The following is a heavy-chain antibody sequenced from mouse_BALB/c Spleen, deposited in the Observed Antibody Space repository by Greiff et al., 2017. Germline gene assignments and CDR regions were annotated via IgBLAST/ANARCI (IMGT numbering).Heavy chain of an antibody. V-gene: IGHV3-6*02. CDR1: GYSITSGYY. Sequence: EVKLMESGPGLVKPSQSLSLTCSVTGYSITSGYYWNWIRQFPGNKLEWMGYISYDGSNNYNPSLKNRISITRNTSKNQFFLKLNSVTTEDTATYYCASEGDYGYFDVWGAGTTVTVSS. D-gene: IGHD2-4*01. J-gene: IGHJ1*01. CDR3: ASEGDYGYFDV. CDR2: ISYDGSN.